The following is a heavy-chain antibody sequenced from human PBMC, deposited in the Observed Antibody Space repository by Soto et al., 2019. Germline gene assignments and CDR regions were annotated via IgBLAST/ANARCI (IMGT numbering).Heavy chain of an antibody. V-gene: IGHV1-8*01. CDR3: ARLVSLKWLDP. J-gene: IGHJ5*02. CDR1: GYTFTSYD. D-gene: IGHD3-10*01. CDR2: MNPNSGNT. Sequence: QVQLVQSGAEVKKPGASVKVSCKASGYTFTSYDINWVRQATGQGLEWMGWMNPNSGNTGYAQKFQGXXTXTXXTSISTAYMELSSLRSEDTAVYYCARLVSLKWLDPWGQGTLVTVSS.